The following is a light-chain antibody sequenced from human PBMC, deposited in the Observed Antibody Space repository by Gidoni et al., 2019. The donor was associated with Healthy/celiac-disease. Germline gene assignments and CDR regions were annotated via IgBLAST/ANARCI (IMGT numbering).Light chain of an antibody. V-gene: IGKV2-28*01. CDR2: LGS. CDR3: MQALQTPWT. Sequence: DIVMTQSPLSLPVTPGEPASISCRSSQSLLHSNGYNYLDWYRQKPGQSPQLLIYLGSNRASGVPERFSGSGSGTDFTLKISRVEAEDVGVYYCMQALQTPWTFGQGTKVEIK. J-gene: IGKJ1*01. CDR1: QSLLHSNGYNY.